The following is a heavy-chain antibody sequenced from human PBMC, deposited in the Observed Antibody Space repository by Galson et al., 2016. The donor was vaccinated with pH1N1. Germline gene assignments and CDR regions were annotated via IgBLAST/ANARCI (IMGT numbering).Heavy chain of an antibody. Sequence: QSGAEVKKPGESLKISCEVSGYSFTNYWIGWARQMPGRGLEWMGIIFLGDSDTRYSPSFQGQVTISAVKSITTAYLQWSSLKASDTAIYYCAGRRGGLYYFDYWGQGSLVTVSS. D-gene: IGHD2-15*01. V-gene: IGHV5-51*03. J-gene: IGHJ4*02. CDR2: IFLGDSDT. CDR3: AGRRGGLYYFDY. CDR1: GYSFTNYW.